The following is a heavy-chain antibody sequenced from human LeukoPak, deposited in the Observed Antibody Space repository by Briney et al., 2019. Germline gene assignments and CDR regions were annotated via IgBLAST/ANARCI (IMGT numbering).Heavy chain of an antibody. J-gene: IGHJ4*02. CDR1: GFTFSSYS. CDR2: ISSSSSYI. Sequence: GGSLRLSCAASGFTFSSYSMNWVRQAPGKGLEWVSSISSSSSYIYYADSVKGRFTISRDSAKNSLYLQTNSLRAEDTAVYYCARDMLLWFGELGGFDYWGQGTLVTVSS. CDR3: ARDMLLWFGELGGFDY. V-gene: IGHV3-21*01. D-gene: IGHD3-10*01.